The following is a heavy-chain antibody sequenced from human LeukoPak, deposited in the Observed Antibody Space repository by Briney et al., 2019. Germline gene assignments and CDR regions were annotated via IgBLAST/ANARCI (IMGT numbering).Heavy chain of an antibody. CDR1: GFTVSDSY. CDR2: LYSGGST. CDR3: ARDSGEDAFDI. V-gene: IGHV3-66*01. J-gene: IGHJ3*02. D-gene: IGHD3-10*01. Sequence: GGSLRLSCAASGFTVSDSYMSWDRQAPGKGLEWVSLLYSGGSTYYADSVKGRFTISRDNSKNTLYLRMNSLRAEDTAVYYCARDSGEDAFDIWGQGTMVTVSS.